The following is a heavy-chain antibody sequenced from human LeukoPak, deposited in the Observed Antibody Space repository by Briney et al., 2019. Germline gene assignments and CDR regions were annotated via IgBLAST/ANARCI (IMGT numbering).Heavy chain of an antibody. Sequence: GRSLRLSCAASGFTFDDYAMHWVRQAPGKGLEWVSGISWNSGNIGYADSVKGRFTISRDNAKNSLFLQMNSLGAEDTALYFCAKDKSPYNWNAFDIWGRGTMVTVSS. CDR2: ISWNSGNI. D-gene: IGHD1-20*01. V-gene: IGHV3-9*01. J-gene: IGHJ3*02. CDR3: AKDKSPYNWNAFDI. CDR1: GFTFDDYA.